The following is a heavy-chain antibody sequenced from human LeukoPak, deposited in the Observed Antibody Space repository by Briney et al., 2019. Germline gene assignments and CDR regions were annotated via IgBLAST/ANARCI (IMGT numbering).Heavy chain of an antibody. CDR3: ARGYMVAPDC. J-gene: IGHJ4*02. V-gene: IGHV3-48*02. CDR2: ISSGSSTI. Sequence: GGSLRLSCAASGFTFRSYEMNWVRQAPGKGLEWVSYISSGSSTIYYADSVKGRFTISRDNAKNSLYLQMNSLRDEDTAVYYCARGYMVAPDCWGQGTLVTVSS. D-gene: IGHD5-12*01. CDR1: GFTFRSYE.